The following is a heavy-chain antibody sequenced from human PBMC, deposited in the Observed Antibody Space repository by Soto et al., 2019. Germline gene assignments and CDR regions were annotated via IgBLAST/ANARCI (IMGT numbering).Heavy chain of an antibody. CDR3: ARDGSVVVPAAMGYFDY. D-gene: IGHD2-2*01. V-gene: IGHV3-23*01. Sequence: PGGSLRLSCAASGIIFDQYAMSWVRQTPGKGLEWVSSINGRGGSTYYADSVKGRFTISRDTSKKTLYLQMTSLRAEDTAVYYCARDGSVVVPAAMGYFDYWGQGTLVTVSS. J-gene: IGHJ4*02. CDR2: INGRGGST. CDR1: GIIFDQYA.